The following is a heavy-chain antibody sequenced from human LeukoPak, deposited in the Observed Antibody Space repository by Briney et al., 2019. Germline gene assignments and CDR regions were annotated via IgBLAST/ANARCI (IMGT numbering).Heavy chain of an antibody. J-gene: IGHJ3*02. CDR3: ARDLGYFDWLNAFDI. CDR2: IYPGDSDT. CDR1: GYSFTSYW. Sequence: GESLKISCKGSGYSFTSYWIGWVRQMPGKGLEWMGIIYPGDSDTRYSPSFQGQVTISADKSISTAYLQWSSLKASDTAVYYCARDLGYFDWLNAFDIWGQGTMVTVSS. D-gene: IGHD3-9*01. V-gene: IGHV5-51*01.